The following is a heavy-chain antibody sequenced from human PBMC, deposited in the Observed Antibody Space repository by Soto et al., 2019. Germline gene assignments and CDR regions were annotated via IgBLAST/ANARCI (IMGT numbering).Heavy chain of an antibody. Sequence: QVQLVQSGAEVKKPGSSVKVSCKTSGGSFSRYNYNWVRLAPGQGLEWMGRIIPFANIANYGQAFQDRVTISADTYASTVYMELRSLTSEDTALYYCARDSAVTTAAIRMAYWGQGTLVTVSS. J-gene: IGHJ4*02. V-gene: IGHV1-69*08. D-gene: IGHD4-4*01. CDR3: ARDSAVTTAAIRMAY. CDR2: IIPFANIA. CDR1: GGSFSRYN.